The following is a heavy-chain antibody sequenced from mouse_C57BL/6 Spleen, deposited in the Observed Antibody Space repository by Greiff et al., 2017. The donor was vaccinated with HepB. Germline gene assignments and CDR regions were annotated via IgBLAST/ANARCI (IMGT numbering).Heavy chain of an antibody. J-gene: IGHJ2*01. D-gene: IGHD2-4*01. Sequence: EVQGVESGGGLVQPGGSLKLSCAASGFTFSDYYMYWVRQTPEKRLEWVAYISNGGGSTYYPDTVKGRFTISRDNAKNTLYLQMSRLKSEDTAMYYCARHYDYDGYFDYWGQGTTLTVSS. V-gene: IGHV5-12*01. CDR1: GFTFSDYY. CDR3: ARHYDYDGYFDY. CDR2: ISNGGGST.